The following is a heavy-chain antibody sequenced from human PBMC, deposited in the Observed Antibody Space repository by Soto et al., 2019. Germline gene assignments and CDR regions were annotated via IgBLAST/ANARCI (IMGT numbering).Heavy chain of an antibody. V-gene: IGHV3-74*01. D-gene: IGHD5-12*01. CDR1: VFTFSDYW. CDR3: ARGARGLYFMDV. J-gene: IGHJ6*03. Sequence: EVQVVESGGGLVQPGGSLRLSCAASVFTFSDYWMHWVRQAPGKGLVWVSRIKGDLITTNYADSVKGRFTISRDKARNTVSLQIDSLRAEDTAVYYCARGARGLYFMDVWGKGTTVTVSS. CDR2: IKGDLITT.